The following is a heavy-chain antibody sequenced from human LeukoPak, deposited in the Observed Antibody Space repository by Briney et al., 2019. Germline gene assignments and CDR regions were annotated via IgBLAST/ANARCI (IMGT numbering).Heavy chain of an antibody. Sequence: GGSLRLSCAASGFTFMKYSMTWVRQAPGKGLEWVSAITGSGAFADYADSVKGRFTISRDNSRNTLYLQMNTLRAEDTAVYFCAKSPVSSCRGSFCYPFDYWGQGNLVTVSS. CDR1: GFTFMKYS. J-gene: IGHJ4*02. CDR3: AKSPVSSCRGSFCYPFDY. D-gene: IGHD2-15*01. V-gene: IGHV3-23*01. CDR2: ITGSGAFA.